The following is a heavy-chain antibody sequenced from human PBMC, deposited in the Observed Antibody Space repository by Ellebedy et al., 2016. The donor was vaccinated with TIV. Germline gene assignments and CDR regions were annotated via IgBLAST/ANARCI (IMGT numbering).Heavy chain of an antibody. CDR2: IYYSGST. J-gene: IGHJ6*02. V-gene: IGHV4-31*03. CDR3: ARIGTMVRGVIGLGMDV. D-gene: IGHD3-10*01. CDR1: GGSISSGGYY. Sequence: MPSETLSLTCTVSGGSISSGGYYWSWIRQHPGKGLEWIGYIYYSGSTYYNPSLKSRVSISVDSSKNQFSLKLSSVTAADTAVYYCARIGTMVRGVIGLGMDVWGQGTTVTVSS.